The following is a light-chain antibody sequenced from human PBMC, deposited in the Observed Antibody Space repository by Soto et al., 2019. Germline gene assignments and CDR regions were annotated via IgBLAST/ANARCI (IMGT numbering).Light chain of an antibody. V-gene: IGLV2-11*01. Sequence: QSVVTKPRSVSGSPGQSVTISCHGTNSDVGTFYFVSWYQQYPDKGPKLIIYDVTERPSGVPDRFSGSKSGNTASLTISGLQAEDEADYYCCSYAGSYTYVFGSGTKVTVL. CDR1: NSDVGTFYF. J-gene: IGLJ1*01. CDR3: CSYAGSYTYV. CDR2: DVT.